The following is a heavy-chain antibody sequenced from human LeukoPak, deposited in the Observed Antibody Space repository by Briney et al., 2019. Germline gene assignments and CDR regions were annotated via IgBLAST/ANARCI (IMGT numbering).Heavy chain of an antibody. CDR3: ARDPLGATIDY. Sequence: SETLSLTCTVSGYSISSGYYWGWIRQPPGKGLEWIGSIYHSGSTYYNPSLKSRVTTSVDTSKNQFSLKLSSVTAADTAVYYCARDPLGATIDYWGQGTLVTVSS. V-gene: IGHV4-38-2*02. CDR2: IYHSGST. J-gene: IGHJ4*02. CDR1: GYSISSGYY. D-gene: IGHD1-26*01.